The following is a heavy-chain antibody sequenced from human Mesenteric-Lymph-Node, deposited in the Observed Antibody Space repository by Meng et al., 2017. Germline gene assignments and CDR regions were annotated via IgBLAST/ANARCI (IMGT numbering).Heavy chain of an antibody. Sequence: QVQLQEPGPGLVKPSQTLSLTCTVSGGSISSGGYYWSWIRPHPGKGLEWIGYIYYSGSTYYNPSLKSRVTISVDTSKNQFSLKLSSVTAADTAVYYCARVAAAGNEWFDPWGQGTLVTVSS. J-gene: IGHJ5*02. CDR3: ARVAAAGNEWFDP. CDR1: GGSISSGGYY. D-gene: IGHD6-13*01. V-gene: IGHV4-31*03. CDR2: IYYSGST.